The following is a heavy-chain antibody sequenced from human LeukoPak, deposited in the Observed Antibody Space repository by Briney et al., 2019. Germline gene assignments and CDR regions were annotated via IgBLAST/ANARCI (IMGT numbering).Heavy chain of an antibody. CDR1: GVSVSSGSYY. Sequence: SQTLSLTCTVSGVSVSSGSYYWRWIRQPAGKELEWIGRISTSGNTNYNPSLKSRVTISRDMSKNQFSLRLSSVTAADTAVYYCAGQVGYFDYWGQGTLVTVSS. D-gene: IGHD1-26*01. J-gene: IGHJ4*02. V-gene: IGHV4-61*02. CDR2: ISTSGNT. CDR3: AGQVGYFDY.